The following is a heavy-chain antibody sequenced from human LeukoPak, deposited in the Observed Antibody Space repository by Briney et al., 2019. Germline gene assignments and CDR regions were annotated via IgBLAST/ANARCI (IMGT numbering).Heavy chain of an antibody. CDR3: ARYGTRFGDFDY. CDR2: IIPISGTT. CDR1: GYTFTSYV. Sequence: GASVKVSCKASGYTFTSYVISWVRQAPGQGLEWMGGIIPISGTTNYAQKFQGRVTITADKSTSTAYMELSSLRSEDTAVYYCARYGTRFGDFDYWGQGTLVTVSS. J-gene: IGHJ4*02. V-gene: IGHV1-69*06. D-gene: IGHD3-16*01.